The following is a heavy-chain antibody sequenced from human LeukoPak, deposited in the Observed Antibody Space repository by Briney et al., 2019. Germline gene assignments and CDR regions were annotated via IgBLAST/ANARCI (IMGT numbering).Heavy chain of an antibody. CDR3: TTGYCSRTSCYYFDY. J-gene: IGHJ4*02. D-gene: IGHD2-2*01. CDR1: GFTFSNAW. CDR2: IKSKTDGGTT. V-gene: IGHV3-15*01. Sequence: GGSLRLSCAASGFTFSNAWMSCVRQAPGKGLEGVGRIKSKTDGGTTDYAAPVKGRFTISRDDSKNTLYLQMNSLKTEDTAVYYCTTGYCSRTSCYYFDYWGQGTLVTVSS.